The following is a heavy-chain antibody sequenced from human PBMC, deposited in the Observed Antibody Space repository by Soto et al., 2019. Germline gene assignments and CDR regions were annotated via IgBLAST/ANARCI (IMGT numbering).Heavy chain of an antibody. CDR2: INHSGST. Sequence: SDTLSLTCAVYGGSFSGYYWSWIRQPPGKGLEWIGEINHSGSTNYNPSLKSRVTISVDTSKNQFSLKLTSVTAADTALYYCARGEWMIRGADYYYYMDAWGKGTPVTVSS. CDR3: ARGEWMIRGADYYYYMDA. J-gene: IGHJ6*03. V-gene: IGHV4-34*01. D-gene: IGHD3-10*01. CDR1: GGSFSGYY.